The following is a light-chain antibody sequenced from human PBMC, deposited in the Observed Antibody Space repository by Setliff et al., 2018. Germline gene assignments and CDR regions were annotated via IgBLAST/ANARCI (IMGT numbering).Light chain of an antibody. CDR1: QNIYTY. Sequence: DIQMTQSPSSLSASIGDRVTITCHSSQNIYTYLNWYQRKSGRAPEVVIFAASNLQDGVPSRFIGSGSGTHFTLTITSLQPEDVASYYCHQSYLSPWTFGPGTKV. CDR3: HQSYLSPWT. CDR2: AAS. J-gene: IGKJ1*01. V-gene: IGKV1-39*01.